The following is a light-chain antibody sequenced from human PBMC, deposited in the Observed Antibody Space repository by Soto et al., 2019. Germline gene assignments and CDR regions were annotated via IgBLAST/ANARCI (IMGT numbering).Light chain of an antibody. J-gene: IGKJ5*01. CDR2: YAS. Sequence: EIMMTQSPATLSVSPGERATLSCRASQSVRNNLAWYQHKPGQVPRLLIYYASTRATGIPARFSGSGSGTEFTLTISSLQSEDVPVYYCQQYNNWPPITFGQGTRLEIK. CDR1: QSVRNN. V-gene: IGKV3-15*01. CDR3: QQYNNWPPIT.